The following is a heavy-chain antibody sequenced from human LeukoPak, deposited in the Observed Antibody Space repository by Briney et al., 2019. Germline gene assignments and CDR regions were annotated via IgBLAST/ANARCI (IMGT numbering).Heavy chain of an antibody. D-gene: IGHD5-18*01. CDR2: ITAGNGNT. CDR3: ARDSARGYSYGYNAFDI. V-gene: IGHV1-18*01. Sequence: ASVKVSCKASGYNFRNYGIGWVRQAPRQGLEWMGWITAGNGNTNYAQKVQGRVTMTTDTSTSTAYMELRSLRSDDTAVYFFARDSARGYSYGYNAFDIWGQGTMATVSS. J-gene: IGHJ3*02. CDR1: GYNFRNYG.